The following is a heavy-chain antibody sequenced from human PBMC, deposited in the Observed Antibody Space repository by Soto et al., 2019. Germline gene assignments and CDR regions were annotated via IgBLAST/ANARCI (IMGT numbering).Heavy chain of an antibody. CDR1: GYTFTSYG. CDR2: ISTYNGNP. V-gene: IGHV1-18*01. D-gene: IGHD6-6*01. Sequence: QVQLVQSGPEVKKPGASVKVSCKASGYTFTSYGISWVRQAPGQGLEWMGWISTYNGNPNYAQKLQGRVTMTTDTSTSTAYMELRSLRSDDTAVFYCARAPLYSTSPKSAFDIWGQATVVTVSS. J-gene: IGHJ3*02. CDR3: ARAPLYSTSPKSAFDI.